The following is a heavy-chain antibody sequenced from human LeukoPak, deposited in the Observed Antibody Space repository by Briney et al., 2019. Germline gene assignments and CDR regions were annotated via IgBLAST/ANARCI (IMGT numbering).Heavy chain of an antibody. CDR1: GFTFSSYS. CDR2: ISSSSSTI. J-gene: IGHJ4*02. CDR3: ARRPLSARLLQQWLVQPFDY. D-gene: IGHD6-19*01. Sequence: GGSLRLSCAASGFTFSSYSMNWVRQAPGKGLEWVSYISSSSSTIYYADSVKGRFTISRDNAKNSLYLQMNSLRAEDTAVYYCARRPLSARLLQQWLVQPFDYWGQGTLVTVSS. V-gene: IGHV3-48*01.